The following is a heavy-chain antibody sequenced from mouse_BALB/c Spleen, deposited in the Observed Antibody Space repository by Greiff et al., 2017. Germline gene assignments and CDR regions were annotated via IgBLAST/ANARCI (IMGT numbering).Heavy chain of an antibody. D-gene: IGHD2-14*01. CDR3: ARGGRYASDY. Sequence: EVQLQQSGPELVKPGASVKISCKASGYSFTGYFMNWVMQSHGKSLEWIGRINPYNGDTFYNQKFKGKATLTVDKSSSTAYMQLSSLTSEDSAVYYCARGGRYASDYWGQGTSVTVSS. V-gene: IGHV1-20*01. CDR2: INPYNGDT. CDR1: GYSFTGYF. J-gene: IGHJ4*01.